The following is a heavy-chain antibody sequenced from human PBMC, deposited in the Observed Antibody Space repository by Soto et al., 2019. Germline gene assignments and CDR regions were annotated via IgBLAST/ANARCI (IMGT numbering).Heavy chain of an antibody. CDR1: GGTLSTYG. CDR3: ARDGGYSGYDYCFDY. D-gene: IGHD5-12*01. V-gene: IGHV1-69*01. Sequence: QVQLVQSGAEVQKPGSSVKVSCKASGGTLSTYGINWVRQAPGQGLEWMGGTIPNFETAHYSQKVQDRMKITADESTSTVYMELSSLRSEDTAVYYCARDGGYSGYDYCFDYWGRGALVTVSS. J-gene: IGHJ4*02. CDR2: TIPNFETA.